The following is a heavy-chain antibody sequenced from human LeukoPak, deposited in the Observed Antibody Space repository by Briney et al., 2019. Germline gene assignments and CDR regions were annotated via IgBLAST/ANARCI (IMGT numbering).Heavy chain of an antibody. CDR1: GFTFSSYS. D-gene: IGHD3-9*01. Sequence: GGSLRLSCAASGFTFSSYSMNWVRQAPGKGLEWVSYISSSSSTIYYADSVKGRFTISRDNAKNSLYLQMNSLRDEDTAVYYCARSFYDILIGYYQYFDYWGQGTLVTVSS. CDR2: ISSSSSTI. CDR3: ARSFYDILIGYYQYFDY. V-gene: IGHV3-48*02. J-gene: IGHJ4*02.